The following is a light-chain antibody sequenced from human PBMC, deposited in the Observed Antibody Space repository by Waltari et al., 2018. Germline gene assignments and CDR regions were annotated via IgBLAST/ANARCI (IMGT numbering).Light chain of an antibody. CDR2: GAS. V-gene: IGKV3-20*01. Sequence: EIVLTQSPGTLSLSPGERATLSCRASQSIGRYLIWYQQKPGQAPRLLIYGASTRAAGIPDRFSGSGSGTDFSLTISRLEPEDFAVYYCQKHESLPAVFGRGTKVEIK. CDR1: QSIGRY. CDR3: QKHESLPAV. J-gene: IGKJ1*01.